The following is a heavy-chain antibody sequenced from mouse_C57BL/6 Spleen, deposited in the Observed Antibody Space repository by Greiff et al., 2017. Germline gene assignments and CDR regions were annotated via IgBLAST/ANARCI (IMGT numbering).Heavy chain of an antibody. Sequence: QVQLQQPGAELVMPGASVKLSCKASGYTFTSYWMHWVKQRPGQGLEWIGEIDPSDSYTNYNQKFKGKSTLTVDKSSSTAYMQLSSLTSEDSAVYYSARNYDGSSYGFADWGQGTLVTVSA. CDR2: IDPSDSYT. V-gene: IGHV1-69*01. CDR3: ARNYDGSSYGFAD. J-gene: IGHJ3*01. CDR1: GYTFTSYW. D-gene: IGHD1-1*01.